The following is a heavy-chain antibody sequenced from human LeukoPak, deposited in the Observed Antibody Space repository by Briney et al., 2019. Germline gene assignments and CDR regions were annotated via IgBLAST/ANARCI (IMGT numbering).Heavy chain of an antibody. J-gene: IGHJ4*02. CDR3: ARLPAGSDDY. Sequence: ASETLSLTCTVSGGSISSYYWSWIRQPPGKGLEWIGYIYYSGSTNYNPSLKSRVTISVDTSKNQFSLKLSSVTAADTAVYYCARLPAGSDDYWGQGTLVTVSS. CDR2: IYYSGST. V-gene: IGHV4-59*08. CDR1: GGSISSYY. D-gene: IGHD2-15*01.